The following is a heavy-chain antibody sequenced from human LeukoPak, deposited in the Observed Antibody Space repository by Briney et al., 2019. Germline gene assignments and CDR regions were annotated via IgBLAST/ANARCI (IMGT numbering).Heavy chain of an antibody. Sequence: ASVKVSCKTSGYTFTRYHIHWVRQAPGQGLEWMGVINPSGGTTTYAQNFQGRVTMTRDTSTITVYMELGSLRSDDTAVYYCAREAIFGVVREYYFDYWGQGTLVTVS. CDR2: INPSGGTT. J-gene: IGHJ4*02. CDR3: AREAIFGVVREYYFDY. V-gene: IGHV1-46*01. D-gene: IGHD3-3*01. CDR1: GYTFTRYH.